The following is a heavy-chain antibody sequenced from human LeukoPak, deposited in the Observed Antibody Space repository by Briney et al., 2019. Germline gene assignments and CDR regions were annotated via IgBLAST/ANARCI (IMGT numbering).Heavy chain of an antibody. D-gene: IGHD6-19*01. V-gene: IGHV5-51*01. CDR3: ARSWVAGYGTVLDY. CDR1: GYSFTNYW. J-gene: IGHJ4*02. CDR2: IYAGDSDT. Sequence: GESLKISCKGSGYSFTNYWIGWVRQMPGKGLEWMGIIYAGDSDTRYSPSFQGQVTISVDRSITTAYLQWSSLKASDTAMYYCARSWVAGYGTVLDYWGQGTLVTVSS.